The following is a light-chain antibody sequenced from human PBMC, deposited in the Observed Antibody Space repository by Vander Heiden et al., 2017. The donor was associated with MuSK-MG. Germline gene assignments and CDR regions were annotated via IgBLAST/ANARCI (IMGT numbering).Light chain of an antibody. CDR1: SSDVGRYNL. CDR2: EGS. CDR3: CSYAGSSTWV. V-gene: IGLV2-23*01. Sequence: QSALTQPASVAGSPGPSITISCPGTSSDVGRYNLVSWYQQHPGKAPKLMIYEGSKRPSVVSNRFSGSKSGNTASLTISGLQAEDEADYYCCSYAGSSTWVFGGGTKLTVL. J-gene: IGLJ3*02.